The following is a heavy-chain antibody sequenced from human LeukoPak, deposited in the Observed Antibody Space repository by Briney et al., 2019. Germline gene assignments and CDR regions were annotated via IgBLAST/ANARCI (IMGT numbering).Heavy chain of an antibody. Sequence: VASVKVSCKASGYTFSGYYMHWVRQAPGQGLEWMGWINPNSGGTYYAQKFQGRVTMTRDTSISTAYMELSRLRSDDTAVYYCARALFPGYYYYMDVWGKGTTVTISS. CDR2: INPNSGGT. CDR3: ARALFPGYYYYMDV. CDR1: GYTFSGYY. V-gene: IGHV1-2*02. D-gene: IGHD3-10*01. J-gene: IGHJ6*03.